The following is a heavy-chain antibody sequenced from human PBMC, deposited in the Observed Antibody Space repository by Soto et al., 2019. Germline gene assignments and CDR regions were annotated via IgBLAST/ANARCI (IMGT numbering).Heavy chain of an antibody. CDR3: ARDAGGWYQLLSPGFDP. J-gene: IGHJ5*02. CDR2: IYYSGSA. D-gene: IGHD2-2*01. CDR1: GGSISSGGYY. V-gene: IGHV4-31*03. Sequence: SETLSLTCTVSGGSISSGGYYWSWIRQHPGKGLEWIGYIYYSGSAYYNPSLKSRVTISVDTSKNQFSLRLSSVTAADTAVYYCARDAGGWYQLLSPGFDPWGQGTLVTVSS.